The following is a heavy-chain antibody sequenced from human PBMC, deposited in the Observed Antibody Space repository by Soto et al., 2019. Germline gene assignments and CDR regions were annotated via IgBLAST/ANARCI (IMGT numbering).Heavy chain of an antibody. CDR2: IYYSGST. J-gene: IGHJ4*02. Sequence: SETLSLTCTVSGGSISRYYWSWIRQPPGKGLEWIGYIYYSGSTNYNPSLKSRVTISVDTSKNQFSLNLSSVTAADTAVYYCARVSGLRGGLDYFDYWGQGTLVTVSS. V-gene: IGHV4-59*01. CDR1: GGSISRYY. D-gene: IGHD2-15*01. CDR3: ARVSGLRGGLDYFDY.